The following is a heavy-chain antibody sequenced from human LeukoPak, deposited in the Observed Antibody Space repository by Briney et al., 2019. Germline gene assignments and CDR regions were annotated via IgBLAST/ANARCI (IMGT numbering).Heavy chain of an antibody. J-gene: IGHJ6*02. V-gene: IGHV3-7*03. CDR3: ARSRAAVVMGELIPSFYYGMDV. Sequence: GGSLRLSCAASGFTFSSYAMNWVRQVPGKRLEWVATIKQDGGERYYVDSVEGRFTISRDNGKTSVYLQMNSLRADDTAVYYCARSRAAVVMGELIPSFYYGMDVWGQGTTVTVSS. CDR1: GFTFSSYA. CDR2: IKQDGGER. D-gene: IGHD3-16*01.